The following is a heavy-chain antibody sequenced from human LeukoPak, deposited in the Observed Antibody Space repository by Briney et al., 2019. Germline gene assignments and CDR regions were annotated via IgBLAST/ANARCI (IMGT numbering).Heavy chain of an antibody. J-gene: IGHJ4*02. CDR2: IKSKLDGETK. CDR1: GFAFTNDW. V-gene: IGHV3-15*01. D-gene: IGHD3-16*01. CDR3: TADVPESRAYPFDH. Sequence: GGSLRLSCAASGFAFTNDWMSWVRQAPGKGLEWVGLIKSKLDGETKEYAAPMNGRFTISRDDSKNTLYLQMNSLKTEDTAVYFCTADVPESRAYPFDHWGQGTLVTVSS.